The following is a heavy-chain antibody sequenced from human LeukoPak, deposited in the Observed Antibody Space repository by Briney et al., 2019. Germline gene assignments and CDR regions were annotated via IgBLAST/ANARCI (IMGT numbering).Heavy chain of an antibody. D-gene: IGHD3-10*01. CDR2: ISAYNGNT. Sequence: ASVKVSCKASGYTFTSYGISWVRQAPGQGLEWMGWISAYNGNTNYAQKLQGRVTMTTDTSTSTAYMELRSLRAEDTAVYYCAKVLYGSGSYSYWGQGTLVTVSS. V-gene: IGHV1-18*01. CDR1: GYTFTSYG. CDR3: AKVLYGSGSYSY. J-gene: IGHJ4*02.